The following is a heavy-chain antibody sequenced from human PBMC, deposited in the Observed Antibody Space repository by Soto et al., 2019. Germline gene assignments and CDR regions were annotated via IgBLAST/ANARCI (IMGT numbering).Heavy chain of an antibody. CDR3: ARVSPGIAVAGPDY. CDR2: IYTSGRT. J-gene: IGHJ4*02. D-gene: IGHD6-19*01. Sequence: QVQLQESGPGLVKPSETLSLTCTVSGGSISSYYWSWIRQPAGKGLEWIGRIYTSGRTNYHPSLKSRVTMAVDTSKNQFSLKLSSVTAADTAVYYCARVSPGIAVAGPDYWGQGTLVTVSS. V-gene: IGHV4-4*07. CDR1: GGSISSYY.